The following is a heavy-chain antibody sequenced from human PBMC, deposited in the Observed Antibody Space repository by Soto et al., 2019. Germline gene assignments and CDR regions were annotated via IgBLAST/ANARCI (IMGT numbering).Heavy chain of an antibody. CDR1: GFTFSGYG. D-gene: IGHD2-21*02. CDR3: AKDLLPGALGGDCYPVDY. CDR2: ISYDGSNK. Sequence: PGGSLRLSCAASGFTFSGYGMHWVRQAPGKGLEWVAVISYDGSNKYYADSVKGRFTISRDNSKNTLYLQMNSLRSEDTALYYCAKDLLPGALGGDCYPVDYWGQGT. J-gene: IGHJ4*02. V-gene: IGHV3-30*18.